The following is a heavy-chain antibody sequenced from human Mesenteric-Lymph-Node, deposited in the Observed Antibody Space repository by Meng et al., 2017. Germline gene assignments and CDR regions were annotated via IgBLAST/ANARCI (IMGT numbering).Heavy chain of an antibody. CDR3: ARDLVTMVRGVIITSFDY. CDR2: VYTSGTT. D-gene: IGHD3-10*01. J-gene: IGHJ4*02. Sequence: SETLSLTCTVSGGSISNYYWTWIRQPAGKGLEWLGRVYTSGTTNYNPSLESRVTMSLDTSKNQLSLHLRSLTAADTAVYYCARDLVTMVRGVIITSFDYWGQGTLVTVSS. V-gene: IGHV4-4*07. CDR1: GGSISNYY.